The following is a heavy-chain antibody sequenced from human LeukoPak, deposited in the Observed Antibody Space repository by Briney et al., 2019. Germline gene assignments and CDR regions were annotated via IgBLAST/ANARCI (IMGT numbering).Heavy chain of an antibody. CDR1: GGSFSGYY. Sequence: PSETLSLTCAVYGGSFSGYYWSWIRQPPGKGLEWIGEINHSGSTNYNPSLKSRVTISVDTSKNQFSLKLSSVTAADTAVYYCARARGVRGVISGGMDVWGQGTTVTVSS. CDR2: INHSGST. V-gene: IGHV4-34*01. CDR3: ARARGVRGVISGGMDV. D-gene: IGHD3-10*01. J-gene: IGHJ6*02.